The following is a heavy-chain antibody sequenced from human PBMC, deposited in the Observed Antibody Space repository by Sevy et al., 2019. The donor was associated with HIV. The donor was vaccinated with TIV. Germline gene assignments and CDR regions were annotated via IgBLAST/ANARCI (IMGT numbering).Heavy chain of an antibody. J-gene: IGHJ4*02. CDR2: VSGGGDTT. Sequence: GGSLRLSCAASGFTFNNYAMTWVRQAPGKGLEWVSAVSGGGDTTYYADSVKGRFTISRDNSKNTLYLQMNSLRAEDTAVYYCVKGGSTSGYYLNYFAYWGQGTLVTVSS. CDR3: VKGGSTSGYYLNYFAY. D-gene: IGHD3-22*01. CDR1: GFTFNNYA. V-gene: IGHV3-23*01.